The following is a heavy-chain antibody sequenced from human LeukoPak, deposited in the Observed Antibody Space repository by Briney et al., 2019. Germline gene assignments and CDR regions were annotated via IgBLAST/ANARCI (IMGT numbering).Heavy chain of an antibody. CDR3: ARAVIPVAVKPAFDY. CDR1: GYTFTSYG. CDR2: ISPYNGNT. J-gene: IGHJ4*02. Sequence: ASVKVSCKASGYTFTSYGISWVRQAPGQGLEWMGWISPYNGNTNYAQMFQGRITMTADTSTSTAHMELRSLRSDDTAVYYCARAVIPVAVKPAFDYWGQGTLVTVSS. D-gene: IGHD2-2*01. V-gene: IGHV1-18*01.